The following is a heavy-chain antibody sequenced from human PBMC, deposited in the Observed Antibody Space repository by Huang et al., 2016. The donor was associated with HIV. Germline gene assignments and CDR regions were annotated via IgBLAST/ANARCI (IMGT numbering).Heavy chain of an antibody. CDR1: GGPISSNSFY. CDR2: IYYGGST. CDR3: ARHPQRGDGYYSYYYYMDV. D-gene: IGHD3-10*01. V-gene: IGHV4-39*01. Sequence: QLQLQESGPGLVKPSETLSLTCTVSGGPISSNSFYWGWIRQPPGKGLEWIGNIYYGGSTYSNPSLKSRVIISVDTSKNQFSLKLSSVTAADTAVYYCARHPQRGDGYYSYYYYMDVWGKGTTVTVSS. J-gene: IGHJ6*03.